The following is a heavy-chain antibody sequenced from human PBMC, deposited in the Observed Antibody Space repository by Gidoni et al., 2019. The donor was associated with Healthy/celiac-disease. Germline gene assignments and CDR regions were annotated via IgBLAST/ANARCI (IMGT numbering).Heavy chain of an antibody. V-gene: IGHV4-34*01. D-gene: IGHD3-22*01. Sequence: QVQLQQWGAGLLKPSETLSLTCAVYGGSFSGYYWSWIRQPPGKGLEWIGEINHSGSTNYNPSLKSRVTISVDTSKNQFSLKLSSVTAADTAVYYCARGRGYYYDSSGYLFFDYWGQGTLVTVSS. CDR1: GGSFSGYY. CDR3: ARGRGYYYDSSGYLFFDY. CDR2: INHSGST. J-gene: IGHJ4*02.